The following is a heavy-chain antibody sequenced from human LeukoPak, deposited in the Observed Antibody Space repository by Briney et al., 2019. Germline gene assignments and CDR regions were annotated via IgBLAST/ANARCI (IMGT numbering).Heavy chain of an antibody. Sequence: GGSLRLSCAASGFTFVNAWMTWVRQAPGKGLEWVGRMESNPAGGRTDYAAPVKGRFTISRDDSRSTLYLQLNNLRAEDTAVYYCAKDRIRDGFYSVDSWGQGALVTVSS. J-gene: IGHJ4*02. CDR3: AKDRIRDGFYSVDS. CDR1: GFTFVNAW. CDR2: MESNPAGGRT. D-gene: IGHD3-3*01. V-gene: IGHV3-15*04.